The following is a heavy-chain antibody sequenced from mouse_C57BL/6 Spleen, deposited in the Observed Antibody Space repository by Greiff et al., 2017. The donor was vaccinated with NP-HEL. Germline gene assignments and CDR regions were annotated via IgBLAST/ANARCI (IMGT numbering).Heavy chain of an antibody. CDR2: IHPSDSDT. V-gene: IGHV1-74*01. Sequence: QVQLQQPEAELVKPGASVKVSCKASGYTFTSYWMHWVKQRPGQGLEWIGRIHPSDSDTNYNQKFKGKATLTVDKSSSTAYMQLSSLTSEDSAVYYCAIPQAYDYDLSYWYFDVWGTGTTVTVSS. D-gene: IGHD2-4*01. CDR1: GYTFTSYW. CDR3: AIPQAYDYDLSYWYFDV. J-gene: IGHJ1*03.